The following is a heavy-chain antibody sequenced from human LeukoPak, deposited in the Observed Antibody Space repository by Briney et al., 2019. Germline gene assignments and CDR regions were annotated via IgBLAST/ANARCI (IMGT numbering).Heavy chain of an antibody. V-gene: IGHV3-21*01. D-gene: IGHD3-16*02. CDR1: GFTFSSYS. J-gene: IGHJ4*02. CDR2: ISSSSSYI. Sequence: GGSLRLSCAASGFTFSSYSMNWVRQAPGKGLEWVSSISSSSSYIYYADSVRGRFTISRDNAKNSLYLQMNSLRAEDTAVYYCARDIAIAPFDYWGQGTLVTVSS. CDR3: ARDIAIAPFDY.